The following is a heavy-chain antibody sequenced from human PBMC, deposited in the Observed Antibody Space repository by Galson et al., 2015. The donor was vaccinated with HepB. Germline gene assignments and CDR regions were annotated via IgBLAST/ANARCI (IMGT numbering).Heavy chain of an antibody. Sequence: SLRLSCAASKFIFSDYYMSWLRQAPGKGLEWVSYISTSGGAIFYADSLKGRFTISRDNAKNSLYLQINSLTVEDTAVYYCARAIVGDAFDVWGQGTMVTVSS. CDR3: ARAIVGDAFDV. CDR1: KFIFSDYY. V-gene: IGHV3-11*01. D-gene: IGHD1-26*01. CDR2: ISTSGGAI. J-gene: IGHJ3*01.